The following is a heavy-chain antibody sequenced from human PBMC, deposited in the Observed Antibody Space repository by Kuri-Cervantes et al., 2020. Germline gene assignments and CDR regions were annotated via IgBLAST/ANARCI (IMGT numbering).Heavy chain of an antibody. J-gene: IGHJ6*02. CDR1: GFTFDDYT. V-gene: IGHV3-43*01. CDR3: AKDRIAAAGTPGYYYGMDV. CDR2: ISWDGGST. D-gene: IGHD6-13*01. Sequence: GESLKISCAASGFTFDDYTMYWVRQAPGKDLEWVSLISWDGGSTYYADSVKGRFTISRDNSKNSLYLQMNSLRTEDTALYYCAKDRIAAAGTPGYYYGMDVWGQGTTVTVSS.